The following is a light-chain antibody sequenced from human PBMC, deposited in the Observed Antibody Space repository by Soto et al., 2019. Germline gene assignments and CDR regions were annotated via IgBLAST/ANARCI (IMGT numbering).Light chain of an antibody. J-gene: IGKJ4*01. CDR1: QGISTD. V-gene: IGKV1-6*01. CDR2: AAS. Sequence: AIQMTQSPSSLSASVGDRVTITGRASQGISTDLGWYQQKPGKAPKLLIYAASSLQSGVPSRFSGSGSGTDFTLNISSLQPEDFATYYCLQDYNYPLTFGGGTKVELK. CDR3: LQDYNYPLT.